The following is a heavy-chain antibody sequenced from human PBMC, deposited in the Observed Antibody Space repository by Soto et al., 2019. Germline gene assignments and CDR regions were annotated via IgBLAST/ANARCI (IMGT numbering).Heavy chain of an antibody. D-gene: IGHD6-6*01. CDR1: GFTFSSYS. J-gene: IGHJ4*01. Sequence: EVQLVESGGGLVKPGGSLRLSCAASGFTFSSYSMNWVRPAPGKGLEWVSSISSSSTYIYYADSVKGRFTISRDNANNSRCLQMNSLRAEDTAVYYCARDWILEQLVAVMDYWGHGTLVTVSS. CDR2: ISSSSTYI. CDR3: ARDWILEQLVAVMDY. V-gene: IGHV3-21*01.